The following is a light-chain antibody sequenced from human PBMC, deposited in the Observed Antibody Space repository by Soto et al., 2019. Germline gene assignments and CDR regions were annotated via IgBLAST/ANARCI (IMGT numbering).Light chain of an antibody. J-gene: IGKJ5*01. CDR3: QQRSNWQVT. CDR1: QSVSSY. CDR2: DAS. Sequence: EIVLTQSPATLSLSAVERATLSCRASQSVSSYLAWYQQKPGQPPRLLIYDASNRATGIPARFSGSGSGTDFTLTISSLEPEDFAVYYCQQRSNWQVTFGQGTRLEI. V-gene: IGKV3-11*01.